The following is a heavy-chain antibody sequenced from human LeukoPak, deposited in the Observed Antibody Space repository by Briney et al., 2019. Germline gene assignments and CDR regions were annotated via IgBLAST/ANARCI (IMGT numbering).Heavy chain of an antibody. CDR2: INPSGGST. D-gene: IGHD3/OR15-3a*01. CDR1: GYTFSRYY. J-gene: IGHJ6*02. V-gene: IGHV1-46*01. CDR3: ARWGASGLALIYYYGMDV. Sequence: ASVQVSCKASGYTFSRYYMHWVRQAPGQGLEWMGIINPSGGSTSYAQKFQGRVTMTRDTSTRIVYMELSSLRSEDTAVYYCARWGASGLALIYYYGMDVWGQGTTVTV.